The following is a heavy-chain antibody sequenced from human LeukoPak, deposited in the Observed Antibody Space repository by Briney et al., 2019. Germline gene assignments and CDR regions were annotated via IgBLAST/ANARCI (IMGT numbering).Heavy chain of an antibody. Sequence: TGGSLRLSCAASGFTFSSYAMSWVRQAPGEGLEWVSAITGSGGTTYYADSVKGRFTISRDNSKNTLYLQMNSLRAEDTAVYYCASLIVATISPASFDYWGQGTLVTVSS. D-gene: IGHD5-12*01. CDR2: ITGSGGTT. CDR1: GFTFSSYA. J-gene: IGHJ4*02. CDR3: ASLIVATISPASFDY. V-gene: IGHV3-23*01.